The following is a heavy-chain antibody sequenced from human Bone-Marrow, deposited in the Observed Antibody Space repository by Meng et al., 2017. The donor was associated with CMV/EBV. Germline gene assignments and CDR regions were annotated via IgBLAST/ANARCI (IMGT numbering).Heavy chain of an antibody. J-gene: IGHJ4*02. D-gene: IGHD1-26*01. CDR1: GFTFSSYG. CDR2: IRYDGSNK. V-gene: IGHV3-30*02. Sequence: GESLKISCVVSGFTFSSYGMHWVRQAPGKGLEWVAFIRYDGSNKYYADSVKGRFTISRDNSKNTLYLQMNRLRAEDTAVYYCASIVRAAGYYVRVPHDYWGQGTLVTVSS. CDR3: ASIVRAAGYYVRVPHDY.